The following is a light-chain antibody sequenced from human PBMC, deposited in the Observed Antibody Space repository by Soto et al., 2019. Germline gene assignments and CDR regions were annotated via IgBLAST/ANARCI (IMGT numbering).Light chain of an antibody. CDR3: QQYYSTPWT. V-gene: IGKV4-1*01. CDR2: WAS. J-gene: IGKJ1*01. CDR1: QSVLYSSNNKNY. Sequence: IVMTQSPDSLAVSLGERATINCKSSQSVLYSSNNKNYLAWYQQKPGQPPKLLIYWASTRESGVPDRFSVSGSGTDFTLTISSLQAEDVAVYYCQQYYSTPWTFGQGTKVEIK.